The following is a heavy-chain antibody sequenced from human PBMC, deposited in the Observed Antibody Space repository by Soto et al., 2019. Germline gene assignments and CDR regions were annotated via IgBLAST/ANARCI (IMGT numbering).Heavy chain of an antibody. CDR2: IIPVFATT. D-gene: IGHD3-22*01. Sequence: QEQLVQSGAEVKKSGSSVKVSCKASGGLFSTYAISWVRQAPGQGLEWMGGIIPVFATTYYAEKFEGRDTITADESTNTAYMELSSLRSEDTAMYYCARGDSGYVWFNEIWGQGTLVTVSS. CDR3: ARGDSGYVWFNEI. J-gene: IGHJ4*02. V-gene: IGHV1-69*01. CDR1: GGLFSTYA.